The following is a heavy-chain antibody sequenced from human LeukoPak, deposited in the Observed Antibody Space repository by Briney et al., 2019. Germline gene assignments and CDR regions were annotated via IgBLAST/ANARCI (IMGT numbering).Heavy chain of an antibody. CDR2: ISWNSGNI. J-gene: IGHJ4*02. Sequence: GGSLRLSCAASGFTVDDYAMHWARQAPGKGLEWVSGISWNSGNIGYADSVKGRFTVSRDNAKNSLYLQMNSLRAEDTALYCCAKGPYSISLDHFDYWGQGTLVTVSS. D-gene: IGHD6-13*01. CDR1: GFTVDDYA. V-gene: IGHV3-9*01. CDR3: AKGPYSISLDHFDY.